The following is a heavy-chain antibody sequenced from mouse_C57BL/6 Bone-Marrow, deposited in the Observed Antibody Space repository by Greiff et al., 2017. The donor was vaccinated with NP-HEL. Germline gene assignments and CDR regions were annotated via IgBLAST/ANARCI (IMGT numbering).Heavy chain of an antibody. CDR2: IDPSDSET. CDR3: ASLTGTGNYFDY. Sequence: VKLQQPGAELVRPGSSVKLSCKASGYTFTSYWMHWVKQRPIQGLEWIGNIDPSDSETHYNQKFKDKATLTVDKSSSTAYMQLSSLTSEDSAVYYCASLTGTGNYFDYWGQGTTLTVSS. D-gene: IGHD4-1*01. J-gene: IGHJ2*01. CDR1: GYTFTSYW. V-gene: IGHV1-52*01.